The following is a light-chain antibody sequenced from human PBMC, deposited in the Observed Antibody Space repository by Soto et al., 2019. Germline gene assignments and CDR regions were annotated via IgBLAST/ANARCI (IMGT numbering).Light chain of an antibody. Sequence: EMVLTQSPCTLSWSPGERATLSFSGSQSVTSSFLAWYQQKPGQAPRLLIYGASSRATGIPDRFSGSGSGADFTLTISGLEPEDFAVYYCQQYGSSRWTFGQGTKVDTK. CDR1: QSVTSSF. J-gene: IGKJ1*01. V-gene: IGKV3-20*01. CDR3: QQYGSSRWT. CDR2: GAS.